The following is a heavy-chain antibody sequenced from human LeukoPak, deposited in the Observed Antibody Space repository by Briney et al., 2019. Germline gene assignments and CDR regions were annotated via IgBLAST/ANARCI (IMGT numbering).Heavy chain of an antibody. Sequence: PSETLSLTCAVYGGSFSGYYWSWIRQPPGKGLEWIGEINHSGSTNYNPSLKSRVTISVDTSKNQFSPKLSSVTAADTAVYYCARGKGERWVVTGRYYFDYWGQGTLVTVSS. J-gene: IGHJ4*02. V-gene: IGHV4-34*01. CDR1: GGSFSGYY. CDR2: INHSGST. D-gene: IGHD2-21*02. CDR3: ARGKGERWVVTGRYYFDY.